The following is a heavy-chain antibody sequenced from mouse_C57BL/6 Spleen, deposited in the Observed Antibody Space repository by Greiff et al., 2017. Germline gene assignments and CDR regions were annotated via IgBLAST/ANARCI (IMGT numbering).Heavy chain of an antibody. V-gene: IGHV1-85*01. CDR2: IYPSDGST. CDR3: ARGDYYGYFDV. D-gene: IGHD2-4*01. CDR1: GYTFTSYD. Sequence: QVQLQQSGPELVKPGASVKLSCKASGYTFTSYDITWVQQRPGQGLEWIGWIYPSDGSTKYNEKFKGKSTLTVDTSSSTVYMELHRLTAEESAVYFCARGDYYGYFDVWGTGTTVTVSS. J-gene: IGHJ1*03.